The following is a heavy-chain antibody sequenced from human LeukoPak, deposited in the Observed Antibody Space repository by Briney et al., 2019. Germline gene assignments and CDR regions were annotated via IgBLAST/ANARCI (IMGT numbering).Heavy chain of an antibody. V-gene: IGHV3-30*02. D-gene: IGHD3-3*01. CDR3: AKGVLDYDFWSGYLDY. Sequence: PGGSLRLSCAASGFTFSSYGMHWVRQSPGKGLEWVTFIRYDGSTKYYADSLKGRFTISRDNSKNTLYLQMNSLRAEDTAVYYCAKGVLDYDFWSGYLDYWGQGTLVTVSS. CDR1: GFTFSSYG. CDR2: IRYDGSTK. J-gene: IGHJ4*02.